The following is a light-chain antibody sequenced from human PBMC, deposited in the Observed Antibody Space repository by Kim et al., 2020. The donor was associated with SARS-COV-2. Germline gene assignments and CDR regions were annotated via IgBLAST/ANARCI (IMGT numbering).Light chain of an antibody. CDR2: MSS. V-gene: IGKV1-5*03. CDR1: QSISSW. J-gene: IGKJ2*03. Sequence: SASVGDRVTITFRASQSISSWLARYQPKPGKAPKLLISMSSSLASGVPSRFSGSWSGTEFTLPNISLQPYDFATYFCQQYNYYPSSFAQGTKLEI. CDR3: QQYNYYPSS.